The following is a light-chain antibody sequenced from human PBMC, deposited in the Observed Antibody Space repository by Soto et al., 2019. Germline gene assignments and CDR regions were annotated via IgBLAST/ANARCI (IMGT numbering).Light chain of an antibody. CDR1: QTINNN. J-gene: IGKJ2*01. V-gene: IGKV3-15*01. CDR2: GAF. CDR3: QQYSTLPHT. Sequence: VMTQAPATLSVSPGERATLSCRASQTINNNVAWYQLKDGQVPRLVIYGAFTRATGIPARFSGSGSGTDFTLTISRLEPEDFVVYYCQQYSTLPHTFGQGTKVDI.